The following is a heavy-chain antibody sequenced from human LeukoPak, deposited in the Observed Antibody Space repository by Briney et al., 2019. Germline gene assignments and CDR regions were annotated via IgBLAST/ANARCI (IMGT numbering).Heavy chain of an antibody. CDR2: IYYSGST. V-gene: IGHV4-39*01. J-gene: IGHJ4*02. CDR3: ARFRGAIDY. CDR1: GGSISSSSYY. Sequence: SETLSLTCTVSGGSISSSSYYWGWIRQPLGKGLEWIGSIYYSGSTYYNPSLKSRVTISVDTSKNQFSLRLSSVTAADTAVYYCARFRGAIDYWGQGTLVTVSS. D-gene: IGHD3-10*01.